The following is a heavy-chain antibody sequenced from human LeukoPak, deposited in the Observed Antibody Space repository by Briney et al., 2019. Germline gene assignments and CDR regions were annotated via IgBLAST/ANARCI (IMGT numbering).Heavy chain of an antibody. CDR3: ARDRSYNMDV. Sequence: GRSLRLSCAASGFTFNTYWMHWVRQAPGKGLVWVSHINSAGSSISYADSVRGRFPISGDNAKNTLYLQMSSLRAEDTAVYYCARDRSYNMDVWGKGTTVTVSS. V-gene: IGHV3-74*01. J-gene: IGHJ6*03. CDR2: INSAGSSI. CDR1: GFTFNTYW.